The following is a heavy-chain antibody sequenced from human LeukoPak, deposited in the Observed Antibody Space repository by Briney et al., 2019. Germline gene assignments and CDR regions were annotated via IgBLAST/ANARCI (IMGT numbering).Heavy chain of an antibody. CDR3: ARDFLYNSSP. CDR2: IASKTDGGTI. CDR1: GFTFSDAW. D-gene: IGHD6-13*01. J-gene: IGHJ5*02. V-gene: IGHV3-15*04. Sequence: PGGSLRLSCAASGFTFSDAWMRWVRQAPGKGLEWVGRIASKTDGGTIDYAAPVKGRFTISRDDSKNTVYLQMNSLQIEDTAVYYCARDFLYNSSPWGQGTLVTVSS.